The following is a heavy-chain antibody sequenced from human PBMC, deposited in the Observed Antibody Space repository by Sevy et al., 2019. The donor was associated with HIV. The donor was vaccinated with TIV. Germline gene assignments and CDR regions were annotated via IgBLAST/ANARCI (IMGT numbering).Heavy chain of an antibody. V-gene: IGHV3-9*01. J-gene: IGHJ3*02. CDR2: ISWNSGNI. CDR3: VKDITGDPNAFDI. CDR1: GFNFGDYA. Sequence: GGSLRLSCVGSGFNFGDYAVHWVRQSPGMGPEWISTISWNSGNIVHAEFVKGRFTITRDNARQSVFLHMKSLTVQDTALYYCVKDITGDPNAFDIWGQGTMVTVSS.